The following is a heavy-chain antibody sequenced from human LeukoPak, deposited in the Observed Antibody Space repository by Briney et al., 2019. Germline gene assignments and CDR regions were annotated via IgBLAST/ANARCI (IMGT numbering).Heavy chain of an antibody. CDR2: INPYNGKT. Sequence: ASVKVSCKTSGYTFSDYGLSWVRQAPGQGLEWMGWINPYNGKTEYGQNYQGRVTMTTDTATNTAYMELKSLRSDDTAVYYWARDREGYEWAIDYWGQGTLVTVSS. V-gene: IGHV1-18*04. D-gene: IGHD5-12*01. CDR3: ARDREGYEWAIDY. CDR1: GYTFSDYG. J-gene: IGHJ4*02.